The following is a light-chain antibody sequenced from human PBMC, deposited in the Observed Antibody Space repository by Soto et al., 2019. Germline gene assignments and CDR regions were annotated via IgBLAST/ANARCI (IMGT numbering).Light chain of an antibody. V-gene: IGLV7-46*01. CDR2: NTN. CDR1: TGDVTSGHY. Sequence: QAVVTQEPSLTVSPGGTVTLTCGSSTGDVTSGHYSYWFQQKPDQAPRTLIYNTNSKQSWTPARFSGSLLGGRAALTLSGAQPEDEADYYCLLSYDGARVFGGGTKLTVL. J-gene: IGLJ3*02. CDR3: LLSYDGARV.